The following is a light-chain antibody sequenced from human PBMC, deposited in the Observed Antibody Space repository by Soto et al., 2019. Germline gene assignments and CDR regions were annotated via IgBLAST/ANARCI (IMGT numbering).Light chain of an antibody. CDR3: QQFNSYPTT. CDR2: DAS. V-gene: IGKV1-13*02. J-gene: IGKJ5*01. CDR1: QGISSA. Sequence: AIQLTQSPSSLSASVGDRVTITCRASQGISSALAWYQQKPGKAPKLLIYDASSLESGVPSRFSGSGSGTDFTLTISSLHPEDFATYYCQQFNSYPTTFGQGTRLEIK.